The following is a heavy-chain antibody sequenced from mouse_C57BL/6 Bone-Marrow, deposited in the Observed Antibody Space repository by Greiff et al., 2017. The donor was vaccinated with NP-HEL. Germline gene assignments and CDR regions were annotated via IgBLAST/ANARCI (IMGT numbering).Heavy chain of an antibody. CDR3: ARGGHCYAMDY. Sequence: VKLQESGPELVKPGASVKISCKASGYAFSSSWMNWVKQRPGKGLEWIGRIYPGDGDTNYNGKFKGKATLTADKSSSTAYMQLSSLTSEDSAVYFCARGGHCYAMDYWGQGTSVTVSS. CDR2: IYPGDGDT. J-gene: IGHJ4*01. CDR1: GYAFSSSW. D-gene: IGHD3-3*01. V-gene: IGHV1-82*01.